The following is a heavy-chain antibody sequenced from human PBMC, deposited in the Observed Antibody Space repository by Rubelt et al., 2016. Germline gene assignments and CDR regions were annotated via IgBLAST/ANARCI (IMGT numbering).Heavy chain of an antibody. J-gene: IGHJ6*02. D-gene: IGHD5-18*01. CDR3: ARTAIDLNYYGMDV. CDR1: GGSFSGYY. V-gene: IGHV4-34*01. CDR2: INHSGST. Sequence: QVQLQQWGAGLLKPSETLSLTCAVYGGSFSGYYWSWIRQPPGKGLEWIGEINHSGSTNYNPSLKSRVTISVDTSKNQFSLKLSSVTAADTAVYYCARTAIDLNYYGMDVWGQGTTVTVSS.